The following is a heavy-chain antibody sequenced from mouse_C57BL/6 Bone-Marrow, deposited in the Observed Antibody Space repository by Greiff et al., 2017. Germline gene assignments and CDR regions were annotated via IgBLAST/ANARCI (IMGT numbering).Heavy chain of an antibody. J-gene: IGHJ3*01. V-gene: IGHV7-1*01. D-gene: IGHD1-1*01. CDR1: GFTFSDFY. Sequence: EVKLKESGGGLVQSGRSLRLSCATSGFTFSDFYMEWVRQAPGKGLEWIAASRNKANDYTTEYSASVKGRFIVSRDTSPSILYLQMNALIAEDTAIYYCARDHYGSSYSPFAYWGQGTLVTVSA. CDR2: SRNKANDYTT. CDR3: ARDHYGSSYSPFAY.